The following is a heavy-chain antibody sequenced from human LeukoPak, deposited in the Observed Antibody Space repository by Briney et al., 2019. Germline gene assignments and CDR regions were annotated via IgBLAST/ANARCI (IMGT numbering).Heavy chain of an antibody. CDR3: ARVQVPAAILLEGNWFDP. V-gene: IGHV4-34*01. D-gene: IGHD2-2*02. CDR2: IYYSGST. CDR1: GGSFSDYY. Sequence: PSETLSLTCAVYGGSFSDYYWGWIRQPPGKGLEWIGSIYYSGSTYYNPSLKSRVTISVDTSKNQFSLKLSSVTAADTAVYYCARVQVPAAILLEGNWFDPWGQGTLVTVSS. J-gene: IGHJ5*02.